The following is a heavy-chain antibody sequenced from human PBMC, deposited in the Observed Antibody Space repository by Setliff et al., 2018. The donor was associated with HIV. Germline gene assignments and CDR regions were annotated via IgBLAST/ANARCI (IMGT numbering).Heavy chain of an antibody. V-gene: IGHV3-33*01. CDR3: ASDQQWLAQGWGGPHY. CDR1: GFSFSSYG. CDR2: IWYDGTNK. Sequence: GGSLRLSCAASGFSFSSYGMHWVRQAPGKGLEWLALIWYDGTNKQYTDSVKGRFAISRDNSKNTLYLQMNSLRAEDTAVYYCASDQQWLAQGWGGPHYWGQGTLVTVSS. J-gene: IGHJ4*02. D-gene: IGHD6-19*01.